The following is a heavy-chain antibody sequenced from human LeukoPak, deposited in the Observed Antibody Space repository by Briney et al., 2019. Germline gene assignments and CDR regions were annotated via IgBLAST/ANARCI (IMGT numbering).Heavy chain of an antibody. D-gene: IGHD5-18*01. Sequence: SETLSLTCTVSGGSISTSYYYWGWVRQPPGKGLEWIGNIHNSESTYYNPSLKSRVTISVDTSKNQFSLKLSSVTAADTAVYYCARQVTFGYAYAYYFDYWGQGSLVTVSS. CDR3: ARQVTFGYAYAYYFDY. CDR2: IHNSEST. CDR1: GGSISTSYYY. J-gene: IGHJ4*02. V-gene: IGHV4-39*01.